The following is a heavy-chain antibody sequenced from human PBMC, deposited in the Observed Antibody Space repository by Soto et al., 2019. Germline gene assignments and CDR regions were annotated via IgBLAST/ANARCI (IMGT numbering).Heavy chain of an antibody. J-gene: IGHJ6*02. CDR3: ARDEMVVATGSRTWHYYYGMDG. Sequence: QVQLVQSGAEVKKPGSSVKVSCKSSGGTFSTYAISWVRQAPGQGLAWMGGLIPIFGTANYAQKFQGRATITADESTTTAYMEVISLRSEDTAVYYCARDEMVVATGSRTWHYYYGMDGWGQGTTVNVSS. CDR2: LIPIFGTA. D-gene: IGHD2-15*01. V-gene: IGHV1-69*12. CDR1: GGTFSTYA.